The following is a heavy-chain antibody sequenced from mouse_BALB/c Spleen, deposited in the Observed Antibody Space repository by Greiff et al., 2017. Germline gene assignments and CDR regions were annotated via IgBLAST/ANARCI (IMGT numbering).Heavy chain of an antibody. V-gene: IGHV14-3*02. CDR3: ARFYDYGAMDY. J-gene: IGHJ4*01. D-gene: IGHD2-4*01. CDR2: IDPANGNT. Sequence: EVQGVESGAELVKPGASVKLSCTASGFNIKDTYMHWVKQRPEQGLEWIGRIDPANGNTKYDPKFQGKATITADTSSNTAYLQLSSLTSEDTAVYYCARFYDYGAMDYWGQGTSVTVSS. CDR1: GFNIKDTY.